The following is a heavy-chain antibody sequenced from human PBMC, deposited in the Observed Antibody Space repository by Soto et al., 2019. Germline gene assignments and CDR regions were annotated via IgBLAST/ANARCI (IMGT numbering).Heavy chain of an antibody. CDR3: ARAPAVLWFGELFDY. CDR2: INPNSGGT. CDR1: GYTFTGYY. Sequence: ASVKVSCKASGYTFTGYYMHWVRQAPGQGLEWMGWINPNSGGTNYAQKFQGRVTMTRDTSISTAYMELSRLISDDTAVYYCARAPAVLWFGELFDYWGQGTLVTVSS. J-gene: IGHJ4*02. V-gene: IGHV1-2*02. D-gene: IGHD3-10*01.